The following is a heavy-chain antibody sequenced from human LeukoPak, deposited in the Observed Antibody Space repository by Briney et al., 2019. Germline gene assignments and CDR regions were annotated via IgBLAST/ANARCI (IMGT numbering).Heavy chain of an antibody. D-gene: IGHD3-22*01. CDR3: ARVQLSSSSGYDY. J-gene: IGHJ4*02. V-gene: IGHV3-74*01. CDR2: INSDGSST. Sequence: GGSLRLSCAASGFTFSSYGMHWVRQAPGKGLVWVSRINSDGSSTSYADSVKGRFTISRDNAKNTLYLQMNSLRAEDTAVYYCARVQLSSSSGYDYWGQGTLVTVSS. CDR1: GFTFSSYG.